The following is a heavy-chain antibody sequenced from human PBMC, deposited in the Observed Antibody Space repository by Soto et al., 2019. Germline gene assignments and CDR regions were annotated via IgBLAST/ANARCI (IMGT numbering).Heavy chain of an antibody. D-gene: IGHD3-22*01. Sequence: GGSLRLSCAASGFTFSNYAMNWVRQAPGKGLEWVSTISGRGGSTYYADSVKGRFTISRDNSKNILYLQMNSLRAEDTAVYYCAKATMTLVVIRLDSWGQGTLVTVSS. CDR1: GFTFSNYA. CDR3: AKATMTLVVIRLDS. CDR2: ISGRGGST. V-gene: IGHV3-23*01. J-gene: IGHJ4*02.